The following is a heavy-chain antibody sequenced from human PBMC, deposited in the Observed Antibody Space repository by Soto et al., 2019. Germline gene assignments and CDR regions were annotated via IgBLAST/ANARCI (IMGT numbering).Heavy chain of an antibody. CDR3: ARDILGGTTDY. CDR2: INAGKGDT. V-gene: IGHV1-3*01. CDR1: GYTFTNHA. Sequence: ASVKVSCKASGYTFTNHAIHWVRQAPGQGLEWMGWINAGKGDTKYPQRFQGRVTITRDTSASTAYMELSSLRSEDTAVYYCARDILGGTTDYWGPGTLVTVSS. D-gene: IGHD1-7*01. J-gene: IGHJ4*02.